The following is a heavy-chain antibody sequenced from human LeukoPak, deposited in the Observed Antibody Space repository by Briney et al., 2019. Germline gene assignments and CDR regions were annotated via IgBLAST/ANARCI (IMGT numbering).Heavy chain of an antibody. Sequence: GASVKISCKASGGTFSSYAISWVRQAPGQGLEWMGGIIPIFGTANYAQKFQGRVTITADKSTSTAYMELSSLRSEDTAVYYCARGGYDILTGYYFYFQHWGQGTLVTVSS. CDR3: ARGGYDILTGYYFYFQH. J-gene: IGHJ1*01. D-gene: IGHD3-9*01. CDR1: GGTFSSYA. V-gene: IGHV1-69*06. CDR2: IIPIFGTA.